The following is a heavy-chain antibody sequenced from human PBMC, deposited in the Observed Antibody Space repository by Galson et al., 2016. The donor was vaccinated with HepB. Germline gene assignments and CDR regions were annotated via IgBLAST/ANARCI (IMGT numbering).Heavy chain of an antibody. J-gene: IGHJ4*02. CDR1: GYTFINYG. CDR3: AKDKTDYYRNSGYYLHDF. V-gene: IGHV1-18*01. CDR2: ISIYNGKT. D-gene: IGHD6-25*01. Sequence: SVKVSCKASGYTFINYGISWLRQAPGQGLEWVGWISIYNGKTDIAERLQGRLTVTTETSSNTVHMELRSLRSDDTAVYYCAKDKTDYYRNSGYYLHDFWGQGTLVTVSS.